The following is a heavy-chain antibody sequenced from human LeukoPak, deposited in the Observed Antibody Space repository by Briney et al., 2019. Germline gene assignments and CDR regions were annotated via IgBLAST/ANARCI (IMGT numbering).Heavy chain of an antibody. V-gene: IGHV4-34*01. CDR1: GGSFSGYY. CDR2: INHSGST. Sequence: SETLSLTCAVYGGSFSGYYWSWIRQPPGKGLEWIGEINHSGSTNYNPSLKSRVTISVDTSKNQFSLKLSSVTAADTAVYYCARTPHHYCSGGSCGFDYWGQGTLVTVSS. J-gene: IGHJ4*02. D-gene: IGHD2-15*01. CDR3: ARTPHHYCSGGSCGFDY.